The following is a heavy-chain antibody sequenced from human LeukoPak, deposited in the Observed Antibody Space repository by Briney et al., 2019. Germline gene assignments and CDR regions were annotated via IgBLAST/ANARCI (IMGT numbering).Heavy chain of an antibody. CDR2: FDPEDGET. CDR3: ATGPSCSGGSCYSNWFDP. V-gene: IGHV1-24*01. J-gene: IGHJ5*02. D-gene: IGHD2-15*01. Sequence: ASVKVSCKVSGYTLTELSMHWVRQAPGKGLEWMGGFDPEDGETIYAQKFQGRVTMTEDTSTDTAYMELSSLRSEDTAVYYCATGPSCSGGSCYSNWFDPWGQGTWSPSPQ. CDR1: GYTLTELS.